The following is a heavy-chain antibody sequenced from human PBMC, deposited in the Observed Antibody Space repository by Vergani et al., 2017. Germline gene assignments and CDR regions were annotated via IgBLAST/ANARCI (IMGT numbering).Heavy chain of an antibody. J-gene: IGHJ4*02. CDR1: EFTFSNYA. D-gene: IGHD3-16*02. V-gene: IGHV3-23*01. CDR3: AKQYFVSGNYRFDY. CDR2: ISGSGVSA. Sequence: EVQLLESGGGLVQPGGSLRLTCAASEFTFSNYAMNCVCQAPGKRVEWFAGISGSGVSAYYTDSVKGRFTISRDNSKNMLFLQMNNLRTEDTAIYYCAKQYFVSGNYRFDYWGQGTLVTVSS.